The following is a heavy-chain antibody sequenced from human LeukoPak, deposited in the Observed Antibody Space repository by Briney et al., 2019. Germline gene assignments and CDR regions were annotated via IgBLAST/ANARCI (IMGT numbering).Heavy chain of an antibody. J-gene: IGHJ6*03. CDR1: GGSISSGSYY. D-gene: IGHD2-15*01. Sequence: SQTLSLTCTVSGGSISSGSYYWSWIRQPAGKGLEWIGRIYTSGSTNYNPSLKSRVTISVDTSKNQFSLKLSSVTAADTAVYYCARDRVDLYYYYYMDVWGKGTTVTISS. CDR3: ARDRVDLYYYYYMDV. CDR2: IYTSGST. V-gene: IGHV4-61*02.